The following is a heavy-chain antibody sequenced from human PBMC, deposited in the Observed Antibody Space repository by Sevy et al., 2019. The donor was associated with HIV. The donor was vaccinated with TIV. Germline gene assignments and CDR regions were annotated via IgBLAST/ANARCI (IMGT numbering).Heavy chain of an antibody. CDR2: ISYDGSNK. J-gene: IGHJ3*02. CDR1: GFTFSSYA. CDR3: ARDHPNYYDSSGGDAFDI. V-gene: IGHV3-30-3*01. D-gene: IGHD3-22*01. Sequence: GGSLRLSCAASGFTFSSYAMHWVRQAPGKGLEWVAVISYDGSNKYYADSVKGRFTISRYNSKNTLYLQMNSLRAEDTAVYYCARDHPNYYDSSGGDAFDIWGQGTMVTVSS.